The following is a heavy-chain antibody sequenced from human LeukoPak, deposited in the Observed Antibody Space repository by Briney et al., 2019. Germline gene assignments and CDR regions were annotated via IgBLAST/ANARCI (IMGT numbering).Heavy chain of an antibody. CDR1: GYSISSGYY. J-gene: IGHJ4*02. CDR3: ARGSIVATRFDY. V-gene: IGHV4-38-2*02. Sequence: SETLSLTCTVSGYSISSGYYWGWIRQPPGKGLEWIGSIYHSGSTYYNPSLKSRVTISVDTSRNQFSLKLSSVTAADTAVYYCARGSIVATRFDYWGQGTLVTVSS. D-gene: IGHD5-12*01. CDR2: IYHSGST.